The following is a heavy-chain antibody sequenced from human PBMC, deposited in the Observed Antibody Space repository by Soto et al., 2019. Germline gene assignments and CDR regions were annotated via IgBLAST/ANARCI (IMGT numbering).Heavy chain of an antibody. CDR3: TTVGPYGDFFDY. CDR1: GFTFSNAW. CDR2: IKSKTDGGTK. D-gene: IGHD3-10*01. J-gene: IGHJ4*02. Sequence: EVQLVESGGGLVKPGGSLRLSCAASGFTFSNAWMSWVRQAPGKGLEWVGRIKSKTDGGTKDYAAPVKGRFTISRDDSGHTLYLKMNSLKTEDTAVYYCTTVGPYGDFFDYWGQGTLVTVSS. V-gene: IGHV3-15*01.